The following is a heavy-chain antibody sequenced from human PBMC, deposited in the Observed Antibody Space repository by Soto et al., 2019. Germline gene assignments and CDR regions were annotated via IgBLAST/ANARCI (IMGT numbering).Heavy chain of an antibody. CDR3: AKPVGYDDYVWGSYHWFDY. D-gene: IGHD3-16*02. CDR2: IWYDGSNK. V-gene: IGHV3-33*06. CDR1: GFTFSSYG. J-gene: IGHJ4*02. Sequence: GGSLRLSCAASGFTFSSYGMHWVRQAPGKGLEWVAVIWYDGSNKYYADSVKGRFTISRDNSKNTLYLQMNSLRAEDTAVYYCAKPVGYDDYVWGSYHWFDYWGQGTLVTVSS.